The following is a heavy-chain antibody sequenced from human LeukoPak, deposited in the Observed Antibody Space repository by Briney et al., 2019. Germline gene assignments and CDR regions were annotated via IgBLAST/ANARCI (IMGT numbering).Heavy chain of an antibody. V-gene: IGHV1-18*01. CDR2: ISAYNGNT. D-gene: IGHD5-18*01. CDR3: ARVWYSYGAPYYYGMDV. J-gene: IGHJ6*02. CDR1: GYTFTSYS. Sequence: ASVKVSCKASGYTFTSYSISWVRQAPGQGLEWMGWISAYNGNTNYAQKLQGRVTMTTDTSTSTAYMELRSLRSDDTAVYYCARVWYSYGAPYYYGMDVWGQGTTVTVSS.